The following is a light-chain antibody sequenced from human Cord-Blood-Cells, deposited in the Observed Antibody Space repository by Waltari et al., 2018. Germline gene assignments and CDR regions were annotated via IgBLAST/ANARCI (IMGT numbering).Light chain of an antibody. J-gene: IGKJ5*01. Sequence: VLTPSPGTLSLSPGDRATLSSRASQGVSSSYLAWYQQKPGQAPRLRVYGAASRATGLPDRCSGSWSGTDFTITISRLAPEYFAVYYCQQYGSSPITFGQGTRLEIK. CDR2: GAA. CDR1: QGVSSSY. V-gene: IGKV3-20*01. CDR3: QQYGSSPIT.